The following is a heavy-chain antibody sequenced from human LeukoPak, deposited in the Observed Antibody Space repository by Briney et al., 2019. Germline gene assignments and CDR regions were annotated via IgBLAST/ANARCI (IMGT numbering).Heavy chain of an antibody. J-gene: IGHJ2*01. Sequence: PGGSLRLSCAASGVTVGIRYMSWVRQAPGKGLEWVSVIYDGGSTYSADSVQGRFTISRDNSKNTVSLQMNSLRPEDTAVYYCASSGVETNWYFDLWGRGTLVTVSS. D-gene: IGHD4-23*01. CDR1: GVTVGIRY. CDR2: IYDGGST. V-gene: IGHV3-66*01. CDR3: ASSGVETNWYFDL.